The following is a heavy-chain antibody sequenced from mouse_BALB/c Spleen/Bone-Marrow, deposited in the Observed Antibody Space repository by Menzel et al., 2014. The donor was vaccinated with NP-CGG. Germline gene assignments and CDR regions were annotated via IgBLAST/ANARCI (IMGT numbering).Heavy chain of an antibody. CDR2: INPGIGGT. CDR1: GYAFTNYL. V-gene: IGHV1-54*01. CDR3: ARFTRDY. J-gene: IGHJ2*01. Sequence: QVHVKQSGDELVRPGTSVKVSCKASGYAFTNYLIEWFKQRPGQGLEWIGRINPGIGGTTYNAKFKGKATLTADKSSTTGYMQLSSLTSDDSAVYFCARFTRDYWGQGTTLKVSS.